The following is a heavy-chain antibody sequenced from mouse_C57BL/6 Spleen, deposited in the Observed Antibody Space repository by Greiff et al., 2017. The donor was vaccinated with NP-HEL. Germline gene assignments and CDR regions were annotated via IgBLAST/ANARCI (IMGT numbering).Heavy chain of an antibody. CDR2: IYPGDGDT. CDR1: GYAFSSSW. V-gene: IGHV1-82*01. Sequence: VQLVESGPELVKPGASVKISCKASGYAFSSSWMNWVKQRPGKGLEWIGRIYPGDGDTNYNGKFKGKATLTADKSSSTAYMQLSSLTSEDSAVYFCARSLYGNHAMDYWGQGTSVTVSS. CDR3: ARSLYGNHAMDY. D-gene: IGHD2-1*01. J-gene: IGHJ4*01.